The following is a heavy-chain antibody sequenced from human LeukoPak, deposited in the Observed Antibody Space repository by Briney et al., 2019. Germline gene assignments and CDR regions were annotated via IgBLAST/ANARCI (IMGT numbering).Heavy chain of an antibody. V-gene: IGHV3-30*18. CDR1: GFTFSSYG. CDR2: ISYDGSNK. D-gene: IGHD3-22*01. Sequence: GRSLRLSCAAPGFTFSSYGMHWVRQAPGKGLEWVAVISYDGSNKYYADSVKGRFTISRDNSKNTLYLQMNSLRAEDTAVYYCAKDSSGYYDAFDIWGQGTMVTVSS. J-gene: IGHJ3*02. CDR3: AKDSSGYYDAFDI.